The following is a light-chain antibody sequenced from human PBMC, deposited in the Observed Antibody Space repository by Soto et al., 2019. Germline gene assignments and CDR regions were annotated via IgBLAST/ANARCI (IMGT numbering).Light chain of an antibody. V-gene: IGKV3-20*01. Sequence: EIILTQSPDTLSLSPGERATLSCRATQSVSSNYLAWCQQRTGQAPRLLIYGASTRAAGNPDRCSGSGSGTYFTLTITRLEPEDSAVYFGRQYTGPPSTFGQGTRLEIK. CDR1: QSVSSNY. J-gene: IGKJ5*01. CDR2: GAS. CDR3: RQYTGPPST.